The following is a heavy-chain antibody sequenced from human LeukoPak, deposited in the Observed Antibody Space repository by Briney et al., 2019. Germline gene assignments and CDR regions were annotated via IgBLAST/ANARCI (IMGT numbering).Heavy chain of an antibody. V-gene: IGHV3-30*03. J-gene: IGHJ4*02. Sequence: GGSLRLSCAASGFTFSSYGMHWVRQAPGRGLEWVAVISYDGSNKYYADSVKGRFTISRDNSKNTLYLQMNSLRAEDTAVYYCVCLASIAVAGRAADPFDYRGQGTLVTVSS. D-gene: IGHD6-19*01. CDR2: ISYDGSNK. CDR1: GFTFSSYG. CDR3: VCLASIAVAGRAADPFDY.